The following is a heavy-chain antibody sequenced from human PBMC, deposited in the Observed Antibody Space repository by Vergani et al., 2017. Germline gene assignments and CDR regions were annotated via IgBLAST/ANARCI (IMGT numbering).Heavy chain of an antibody. CDR1: GLTFSDSA. J-gene: IGHJ6*03. Sequence: VQLVESGGGVVQPGRSLTLSCAASGLTFSDSAIHWVRQTSGKGLEWIGRIRDKAYNYATVYAVSVKGRFTISRDDSKKTAYLQMNGLTTEDTAVYYCXYDFWAGYDSGDVWGKGTTVTVS. V-gene: IGHV3-73*01. CDR3: XYDFWAGYDSGDV. D-gene: IGHD3/OR15-3a*01. CDR2: IRDKAYNYAT.